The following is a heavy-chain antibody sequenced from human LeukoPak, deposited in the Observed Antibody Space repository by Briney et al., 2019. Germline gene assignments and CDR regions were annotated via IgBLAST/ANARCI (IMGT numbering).Heavy chain of an antibody. D-gene: IGHD6-19*01. Sequence: GGSLRLSCAASGFTFNNYAMSWVRQAPGKGLEWVSAISGSGGSTYYADSVKGRFTISRDNSKNTLYLQMNSLRAEDTAVYYCAKAGSGWEYYFDYWGQGTLVTVSS. CDR1: GFTFNNYA. CDR2: ISGSGGST. CDR3: AKAGSGWEYYFDY. V-gene: IGHV3-23*01. J-gene: IGHJ4*02.